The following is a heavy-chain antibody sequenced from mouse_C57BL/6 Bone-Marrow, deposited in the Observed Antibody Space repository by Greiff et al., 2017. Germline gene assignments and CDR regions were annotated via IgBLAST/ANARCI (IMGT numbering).Heavy chain of an antibody. CDR3: ARIRGDGYSWFAY. CDR2: INPSTGGT. J-gene: IGHJ3*01. CDR1: GYSFTGYY. Sequence: VQLQQSGPERVKPGASVKISCKASGYSFTGYYMNWVKQSPEKSLEWIGEINPSTGGTTYNQKFKAKATLTVDKSSSTAYMQLKSLTSEDSAVYYCARIRGDGYSWFAYWGQGTLVTVSA. D-gene: IGHD2-3*01. V-gene: IGHV1-42*01.